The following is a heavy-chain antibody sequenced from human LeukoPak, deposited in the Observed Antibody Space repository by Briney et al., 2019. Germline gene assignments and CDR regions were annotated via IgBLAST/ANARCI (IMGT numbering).Heavy chain of an antibody. CDR2: IGTIISTT. J-gene: IGHJ4*02. CDR3: AKRGVVIRVILVGFHKEAYYFDS. V-gene: IGHV3-48*01. Sequence: QPGGSLRLSCAASGFTFGRYEMNWVRQAPGKGLEWVSYIGTIISTTYYADSVKGRFTISRDNPKNTLYLQMNSLRAEDTAVYFCAKRGVVIRVILVGFHKEAYYFDSWGQGALVTVSS. D-gene: IGHD3-22*01. CDR1: GFTFGRYE.